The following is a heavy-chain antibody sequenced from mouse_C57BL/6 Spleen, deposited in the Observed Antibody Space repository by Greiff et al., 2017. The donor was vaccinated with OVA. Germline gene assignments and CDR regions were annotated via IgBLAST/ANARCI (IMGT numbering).Heavy chain of an antibody. V-gene: IGHV7-3*01. CDR3: ARWDYDEDNFDY. CDR1: GFTFTDYY. Sequence: EVQRVESGGGLVQPGGSLSLSCAASGFTFTDYYMSWVRPPPGKALEWLGFIRNKANGYTTEYSASVKGRFTISRDNSQSILYLQMNALRAEDSATYYCARWDYDEDNFDYWGQGTTLTVSS. D-gene: IGHD2-4*01. J-gene: IGHJ2*01. CDR2: IRNKANGYTT.